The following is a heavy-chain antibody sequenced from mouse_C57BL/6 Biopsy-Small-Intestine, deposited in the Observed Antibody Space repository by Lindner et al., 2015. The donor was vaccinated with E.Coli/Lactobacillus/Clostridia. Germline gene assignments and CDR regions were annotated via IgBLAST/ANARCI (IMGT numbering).Heavy chain of an antibody. CDR3: AGDYYGSSYIWYFDV. J-gene: IGHJ1*03. D-gene: IGHD1-1*01. CDR1: GYAFTNYL. CDR2: INPGSGGT. V-gene: IGHV1-54*01. Sequence: VQLQESGAELVRPGTSVKVSCKASGYAFTNYLIEWVKQRPGQGLEWIGVINPGSGGTNYNEKFKGKATLTADKSSSTAYMQLSSLTSEDSAVYFCAGDYYGSSYIWYFDVWGTGTTVTVSS.